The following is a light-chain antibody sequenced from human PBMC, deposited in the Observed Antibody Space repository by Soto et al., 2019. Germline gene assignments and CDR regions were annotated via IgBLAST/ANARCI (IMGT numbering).Light chain of an antibody. CDR2: GAS. CDR1: QSVSSTY. J-gene: IGKJ2*01. CDR3: QRYDISPFP. V-gene: IGKV3-20*01. Sequence: EIVLTQSPGTLSLSPGERATLSCRASQSVSSTYLAWYQQKPGQAPRLLIYGASSRATGIPDRFSGSGSGTDFPLTISSLEPEDFAVYYCQRYDISPFPFGQGTKLEIK.